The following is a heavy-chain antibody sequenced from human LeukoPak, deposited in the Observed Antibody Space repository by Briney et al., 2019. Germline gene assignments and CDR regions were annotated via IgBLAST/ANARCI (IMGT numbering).Heavy chain of an antibody. CDR1: GGSISTYY. CDR2: IYYSGST. Sequence: SETLSLTCTVSGGSISTYYWSWIRQPPGKGLEWIGYIYYSGSTNYNPSLKSRVTISVDTSKNQFSLKLNSVTAAGTAVYYCARTRAYGGRPDYWGQGTLVTVSS. CDR3: ARTRAYGGRPDY. J-gene: IGHJ4*02. V-gene: IGHV4-59*01. D-gene: IGHD4-23*01.